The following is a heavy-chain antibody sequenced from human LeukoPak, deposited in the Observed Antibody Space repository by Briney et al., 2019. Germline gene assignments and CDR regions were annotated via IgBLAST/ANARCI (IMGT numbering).Heavy chain of an antibody. D-gene: IGHD3-16*01. CDR2: IFYSGGT. V-gene: IGHV4-39*07. J-gene: IGHJ6*03. Sequence: SETLSLTCTVSGGSINTPNYYWGWIRQTPGKGLEWIGNIFYSGGTYYSPSLTSRVTISLDTSRNQFSLKLNSVTAADTAVYYCARETSQKGAHYMDVWGKGTTVTISS. CDR1: GGSINTPNYY. CDR3: ARETSQKGAHYMDV.